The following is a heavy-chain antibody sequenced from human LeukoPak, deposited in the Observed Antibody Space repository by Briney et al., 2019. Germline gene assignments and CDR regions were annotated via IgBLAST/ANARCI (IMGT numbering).Heavy chain of an antibody. J-gene: IGHJ4*02. V-gene: IGHV1-8*01. CDR2: MNPNSGNT. D-gene: IGHD3-9*01. CDR1: GYTFTSYD. CDR3: ARSSGYDILTGGDFDH. Sequence: ASVKVSCKASGYTFTSYDINWVRQATGQGLEWMGWMNPNSGNTGYAQKFQGRVTMTRNTSISTAYMELSSLRSEDTAVYYCARSSGYDILTGGDFDHWGQGTLVTVSS.